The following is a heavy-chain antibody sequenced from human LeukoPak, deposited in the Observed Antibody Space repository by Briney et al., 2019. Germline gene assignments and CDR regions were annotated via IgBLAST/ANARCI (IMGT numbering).Heavy chain of an antibody. CDR2: IYDSEST. D-gene: IGHD5-12*01. J-gene: IGHJ4*02. Sequence: SETLSLTCTVSGGSIRGSYWTWIRQPPGKGLEWIGYIYDSESTDYNPSLKSRVTISIDTSKTQISLKLNSVTAADTAVYYCARDTRIEWLRFLDYWGQGILVTVSS. V-gene: IGHV4-59*01. CDR1: GGSIRGSY. CDR3: ARDTRIEWLRFLDY.